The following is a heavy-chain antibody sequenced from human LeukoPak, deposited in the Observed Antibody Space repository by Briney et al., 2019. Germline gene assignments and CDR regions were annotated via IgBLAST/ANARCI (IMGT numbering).Heavy chain of an antibody. CDR1: GYTFTSYA. D-gene: IGHD3-3*01. V-gene: IGHV7-4-1*02. CDR2: INTNTGNP. J-gene: IGHJ6*03. Sequence: ASVKVSCKASGYTFTSYAMNWVRQAPGQGLERMGWINTNTGNPTYAQGFTGRFVFSLDTSVSTAYLQISSLKAEDTAVYYCAREMRPYDFWSGYPYYYYYYMDVWGKGTTVTVSS. CDR3: AREMRPYDFWSGYPYYYYYYMDV.